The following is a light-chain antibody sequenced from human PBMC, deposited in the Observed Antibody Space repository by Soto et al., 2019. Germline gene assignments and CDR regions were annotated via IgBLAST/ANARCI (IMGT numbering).Light chain of an antibody. CDR2: KAS. Sequence: DIQMTQSPSTLSASVGDRVTITCRASQSVSSWLAWYQQKPGKAPKLLISKASTLQNGVPSRFSGSESGTEFTLTISSLQPDDSGRYYCQQYNSHSSFGQGTKLEIK. J-gene: IGKJ2*01. CDR3: QQYNSHSS. CDR1: QSVSSW. V-gene: IGKV1-5*03.